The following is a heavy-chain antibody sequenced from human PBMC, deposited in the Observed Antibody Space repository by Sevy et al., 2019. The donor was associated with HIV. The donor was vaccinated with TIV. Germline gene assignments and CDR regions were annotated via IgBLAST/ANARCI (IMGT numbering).Heavy chain of an antibody. Sequence: GGCLRLSCTASGFTFGDYAMSCFRQAPGKGLEWVGFIKTKTYSGTTEYAASVKGRFIISRDDSKNIAYLQMNSLKTEYTAVYYCTRDLYGSGWFYFDYWGQGTSVTVSS. CDR3: TRDLYGSGWFYFDY. J-gene: IGHJ4*02. D-gene: IGHD6-19*01. CDR1: GFTFGDYA. V-gene: IGHV3-49*03. CDR2: IKTKTYSGTT.